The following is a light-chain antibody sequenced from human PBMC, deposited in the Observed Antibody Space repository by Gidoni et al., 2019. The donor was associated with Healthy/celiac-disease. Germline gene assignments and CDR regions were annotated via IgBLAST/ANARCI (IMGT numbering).Light chain of an antibody. V-gene: IGKV1-5*01. Sequence: DIQMTPSPSTLSASVGDRVTITCRASQSISSWLAWYQQKPGKAPKLLIYDASSLESGVPSRFSDSGSGTECTLTISSLQPDDFATYYCQQYNSYSPLTFGGGTKVEIK. CDR2: DAS. J-gene: IGKJ4*01. CDR3: QQYNSYSPLT. CDR1: QSISSW.